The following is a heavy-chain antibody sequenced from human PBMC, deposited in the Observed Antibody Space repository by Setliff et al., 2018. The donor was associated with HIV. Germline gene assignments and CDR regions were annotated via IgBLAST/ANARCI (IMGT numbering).Heavy chain of an antibody. CDR2: ISAYDGNT. CDR1: GYTFASYG. V-gene: IGHV1-18*01. J-gene: IGHJ4*02. D-gene: IGHD1-26*01. CDR3: ARSDWELVLSSFDY. Sequence: ASVKVSCKASGYTFASYGITWVRQAPGQGLEWMGWISAYDGNTNYAQKVRERVTLTTDTATNTAFMEQKNLTSADTAVYFCARSDWELVLSSFDYWGQGTQVTVSS.